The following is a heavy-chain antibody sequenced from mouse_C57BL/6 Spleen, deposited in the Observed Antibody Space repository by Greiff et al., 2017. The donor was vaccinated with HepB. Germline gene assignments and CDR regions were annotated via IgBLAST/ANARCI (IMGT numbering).Heavy chain of an antibody. CDR1: GYAFSSYW. D-gene: IGHD2-4*01. V-gene: IGHV1-80*01. J-gene: IGHJ2*01. CDR3: AREEAMITKGLDY. CDR2: IYPGDGDT. Sequence: QVQLQQSGAELVKPGASVKISCKASGYAFSSYWMNWVKQRPGKGLEWIGQIYPGDGDTNYNGKFKGKATLTADKSSSTAYMQLSSLTSEDSAVYFCAREEAMITKGLDYWGQGTTLTVSS.